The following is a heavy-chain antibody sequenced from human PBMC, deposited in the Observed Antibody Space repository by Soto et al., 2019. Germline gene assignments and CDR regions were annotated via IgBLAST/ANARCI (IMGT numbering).Heavy chain of an antibody. CDR1: GGTFSSYA. D-gene: IGHD6-13*01. Sequence: VASVKVSCKASGGTFSSYAISWVRQAPGQGLEWMGGIIPIFGTANYAQKFQGRVTITADESTSTAYMELSSLRSEDTAVYYCARGYAYSSSWSPFDYWGQGTLVTVSS. V-gene: IGHV1-69*13. CDR2: IIPIFGTA. CDR3: ARGYAYSSSWSPFDY. J-gene: IGHJ4*02.